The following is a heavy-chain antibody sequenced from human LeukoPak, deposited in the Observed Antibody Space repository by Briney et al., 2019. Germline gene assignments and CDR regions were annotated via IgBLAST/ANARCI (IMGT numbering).Heavy chain of an antibody. CDR2: ITSRSSHI. Sequence: GGSLRLSCEASGFAFNSYTITWVRQAPGKGLESVSSITSRSSHIYIADSVKGRLTISRDNAKNSLFLQMSSLRVEDTAVYYCARVAQGATTENYFYYYMDVWGKGTTVTVSS. J-gene: IGHJ6*03. CDR3: ARVAQGATTENYFYYYMDV. CDR1: GFAFNSYT. D-gene: IGHD4-11*01. V-gene: IGHV3-21*01.